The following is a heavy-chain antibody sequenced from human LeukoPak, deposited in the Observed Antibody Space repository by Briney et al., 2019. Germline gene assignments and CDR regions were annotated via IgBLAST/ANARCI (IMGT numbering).Heavy chain of an antibody. J-gene: IGHJ5*02. CDR3: ARHTAEKYNWFDR. D-gene: IGHD5-24*01. V-gene: IGHV4-61*09. Sequence: SQTLSLTCTVSGGSISSGNYYWNWIRQPAGKGLEWMGHIYTGGSTSYNPSLQSRVTISVDTSKNQFSLKVSSVTAADTAVYYCARHTAEKYNWFDRWGQGTLVTVSS. CDR1: GGSISSGNYY. CDR2: IYTGGST.